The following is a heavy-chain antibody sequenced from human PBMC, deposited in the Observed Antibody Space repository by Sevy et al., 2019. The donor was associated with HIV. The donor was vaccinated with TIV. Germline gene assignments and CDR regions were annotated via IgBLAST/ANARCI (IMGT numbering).Heavy chain of an antibody. J-gene: IGHJ4*02. CDR3: AKDECGGNCYFDF. D-gene: IGHD2-21*02. CDR2: IWFFGTGK. V-gene: IGHV3-33*03. CDR1: GFNFSEHG. Sequence: GGSLRLSCAASGFNFSEHGMHWVRQAPGKGLEWVAVIWFFGTGKYYGDSVKDRFTISRDNSKNTLYLQMDSLRPDDTCKYYCAKDECGGNCYFDFWGQGTLVTVSS.